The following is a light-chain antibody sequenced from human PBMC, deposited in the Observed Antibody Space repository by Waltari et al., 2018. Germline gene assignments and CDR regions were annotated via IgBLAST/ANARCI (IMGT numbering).Light chain of an antibody. J-gene: IGLJ2*01. CDR2: DGY. Sequence: QSVLTQPPSVSAAPGQKVTLSCSGSGSNIGNNFVSWYQQFPGTAPKLLIYDGYSRPSGIPDRFSGSKSGTSAALAITGLQTGDEADYYCGTWDTTLNAGVFGGGTKLTVL. V-gene: IGLV1-51*01. CDR1: GSNIGNNF. CDR3: GTWDTTLNAGV.